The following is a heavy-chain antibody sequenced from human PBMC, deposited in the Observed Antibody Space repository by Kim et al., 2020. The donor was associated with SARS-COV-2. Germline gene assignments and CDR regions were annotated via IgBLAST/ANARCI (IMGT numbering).Heavy chain of an antibody. CDR1: GFTFSSYA. V-gene: IGHV3-30*04. Sequence: GGSLRLSCAASGFTFSSYAMHWVRQAPGKGLEWVAVISYDGSNKYYADSVKGRFTISRDNSKNTLYLQMNSLRAEDTAVYYCARALPEDSGGSLVLGYWGQGTLVTVSS. D-gene: IGHD2-15*01. CDR2: ISYDGSNK. CDR3: ARALPEDSGGSLVLGY. J-gene: IGHJ4*02.